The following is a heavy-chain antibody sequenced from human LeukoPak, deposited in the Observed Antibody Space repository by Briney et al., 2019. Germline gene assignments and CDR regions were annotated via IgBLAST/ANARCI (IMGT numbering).Heavy chain of an antibody. Sequence: GKXXXXVXCIXSKAYXXTXEYAASVKGRFTISRDDSKSIAYLQMNSLKTEDTAVYYCTRDRRYPVLRYFDWLPRDAFDIWGQGTMVTVSS. CDR2: IXSKAYXXTX. V-gene: IGHV3-49*02. CDR3: TRDRRYPVLRYFDWLPRDAFDI. D-gene: IGHD3-9*01. J-gene: IGHJ3*02.